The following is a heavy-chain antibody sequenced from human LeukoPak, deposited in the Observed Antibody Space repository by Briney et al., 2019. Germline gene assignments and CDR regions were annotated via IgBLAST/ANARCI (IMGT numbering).Heavy chain of an antibody. CDR1: GFTFSNAW. Sequence: GGSLRLSCAASGFTFSNAWMSWARQAPGKGLEWVSSISSSSSYIYYADSVKGRFTISRDNAKNSLYLQMNSLRAEDTAVYYCAGGFGESMDVWGKGTTVTISS. CDR3: AGGFGESMDV. CDR2: ISSSSSYI. V-gene: IGHV3-21*01. J-gene: IGHJ6*03. D-gene: IGHD3-10*01.